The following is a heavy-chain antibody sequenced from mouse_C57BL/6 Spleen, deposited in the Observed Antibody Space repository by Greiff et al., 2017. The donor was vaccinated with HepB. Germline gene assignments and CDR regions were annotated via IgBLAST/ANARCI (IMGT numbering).Heavy chain of an antibody. V-gene: IGHV5-17*01. D-gene: IGHD1-1*01. CDR1: GFTFSDYG. Sequence: VQLQESGGGLVKPGGSLKLSCAASGFTFSDYGMHWVRQAPEKGLEWVAYISSGSSTIYYADTVKGRFTISRDNAKNTLFLQMTSLRSEDTAMYYCARADGSSLFAYWGQGTLVTVSA. CDR3: ARADGSSLFAY. CDR2: ISSGSSTI. J-gene: IGHJ3*01.